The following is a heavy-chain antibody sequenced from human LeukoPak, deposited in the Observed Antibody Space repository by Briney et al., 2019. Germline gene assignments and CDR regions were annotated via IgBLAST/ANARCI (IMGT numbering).Heavy chain of an antibody. D-gene: IGHD5-18*01. Sequence: PSETPSLTCTVSGGSISTYYWSWIRQPPGKGLEWIAYIDYRGSTTYNPSLRSRVTISVDTSRNQFSLKLSSVTAADTAVYYCARSRSGYSYDHAAFEIWGQGTMVTVSS. CDR2: IDYRGST. V-gene: IGHV4-59*01. J-gene: IGHJ3*02. CDR1: GGSISTYY. CDR3: ARSRSGYSYDHAAFEI.